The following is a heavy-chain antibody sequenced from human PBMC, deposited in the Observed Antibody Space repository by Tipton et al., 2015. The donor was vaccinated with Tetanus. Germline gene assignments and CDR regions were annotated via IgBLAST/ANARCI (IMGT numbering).Heavy chain of an antibody. CDR1: GGSVSSGSYY. J-gene: IGHJ4*02. V-gene: IGHV4-61*01. CDR3: ARSISAGSVWPYEH. CDR2: ILYGGGS. D-gene: IGHD6-13*01. Sequence: TLSLTCSIFGGSVSSGSYYWAWIRQPPGKRLENIGYILYGGGSHYNPSLKSRVTVSADPSQNQFSLKLTSVTAADMAVYYCARSISAGSVWPYEHWGQGTLVTVSS.